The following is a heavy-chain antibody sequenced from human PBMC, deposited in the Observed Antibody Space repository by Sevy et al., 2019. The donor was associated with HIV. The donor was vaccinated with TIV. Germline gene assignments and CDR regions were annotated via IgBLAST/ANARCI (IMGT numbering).Heavy chain of an antibody. CDR2: FSFGCGRI. D-gene: IGHD2-8*01. J-gene: IGHJ4*02. V-gene: IGHV3-23*01. CDR3: AREGCTQPHDY. CDR1: GFTFAKYS. Sequence: GSLRLSCAASGFTFAKYSMSWVRQAPGKGLEWVSTFSFGCGRINDADSVKGRFTISRDDSKNTLFLQMNSLRAEDTATYFCAREGCTQPHDYWGQGTLVTVSS.